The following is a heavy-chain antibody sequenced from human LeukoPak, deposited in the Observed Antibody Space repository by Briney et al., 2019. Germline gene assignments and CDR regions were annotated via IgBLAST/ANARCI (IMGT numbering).Heavy chain of an antibody. D-gene: IGHD3-22*01. J-gene: IGHJ5*02. CDR1: GXTFSRYW. Sequence: GGSLRLSCAASGXTFSRYWMHWVXQAPGKGLVWVSRINSDGSSTNYADYVKGRFTISRDNAKNTLYLQMNSLRVEDTAVYYCASSSGGFNWFDPWGQGTLVTVSS. CDR3: ASSSGGFNWFDP. V-gene: IGHV3-74*01. CDR2: INSDGSST.